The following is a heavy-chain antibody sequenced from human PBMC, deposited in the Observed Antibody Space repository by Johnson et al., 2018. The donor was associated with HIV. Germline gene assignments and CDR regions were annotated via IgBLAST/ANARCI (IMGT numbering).Heavy chain of an antibody. CDR3: AKSSGWGHDAFDI. Sequence: VQLVESGGGLIQPGGSLRLSCAASGFTVSGHYMNWVRQAPGKGLEWVSVIYSGDSAYYTHSVKGRFTISRDNSKNTLYLQMNSPRAEDTAVYYCAKSSGWGHDAFDIWGQGTMVTVSS. D-gene: IGHD6-19*01. CDR1: GFTVSGHY. J-gene: IGHJ3*02. V-gene: IGHV3-66*03. CDR2: IYSGDSA.